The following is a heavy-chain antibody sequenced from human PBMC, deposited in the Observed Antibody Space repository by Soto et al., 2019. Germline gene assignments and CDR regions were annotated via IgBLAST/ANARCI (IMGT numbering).Heavy chain of an antibody. D-gene: IGHD6-13*01. V-gene: IGHV4-34*01. CDR2: INHSGST. CDR1: GGSFSGYY. CDR3: ARGSSSSSHYYYYMDV. J-gene: IGHJ6*03. Sequence: SETLSLTCAVYGGSFSGYYWSWIRQPPGKGLEWIGEINHSGSTNYNPSLKSRVTISVDTSKNQFSLKLSSVTAADTAVYYCARGSSSSSHYYYYMDVWGKGTTVTVSS.